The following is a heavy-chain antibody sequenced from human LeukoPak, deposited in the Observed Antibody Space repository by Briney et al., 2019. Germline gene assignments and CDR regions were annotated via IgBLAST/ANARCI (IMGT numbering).Heavy chain of an antibody. Sequence: SETLSLTCSVSGDSLNIYYWNWIRQSPGKGLEWIGYFSYTGTTNYNPSLKSRVNMSVDRSKNLVSLTLRSVTAADTAVYYCARRTYHCHGLDVWGPGTTVIVSS. CDR3: ARRTYHCHGLDV. J-gene: IGHJ6*02. D-gene: IGHD3/OR15-3a*01. V-gene: IGHV4-59*08. CDR2: FSYTGTT. CDR1: GDSLNIYY.